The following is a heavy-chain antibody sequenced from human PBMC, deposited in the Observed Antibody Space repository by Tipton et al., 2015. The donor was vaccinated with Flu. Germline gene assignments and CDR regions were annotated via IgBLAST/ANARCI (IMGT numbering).Heavy chain of an antibody. D-gene: IGHD2-15*01. CDR3: AREEYCSGGTCYEGWFDP. J-gene: IGHJ5*02. Sequence: TLSLTCIVSGGSISSYYWSWIRQPAGKGLEWIGRIYTSGSTSYNPSLKSRVTMSVDTSKNQFSLKLSSVTAADTAVYYCAREEYCSGGTCYEGWFDPWGQGTLVTVSS. V-gene: IGHV4-4*07. CDR1: GGSISSYY. CDR2: IYTSGST.